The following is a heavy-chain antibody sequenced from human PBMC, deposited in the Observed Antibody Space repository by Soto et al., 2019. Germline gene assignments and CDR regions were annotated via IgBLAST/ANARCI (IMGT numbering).Heavy chain of an antibody. CDR3: ARRIAAAGTRWDNWFDP. V-gene: IGHV4-59*08. D-gene: IGHD6-13*01. CDR2: IYYSGST. J-gene: IGHJ5*02. CDR1: GGSISSYY. Sequence: PSETLSLTCTVSGGSISSYYWSWIRQPPGKGLEWIGNIYYSGSTNYNPSLKSRVTISVDTPKNQFSLKLSSVTAADTAVYYCARRIAAAGTRWDNWFDPWGQGTLVTVSS.